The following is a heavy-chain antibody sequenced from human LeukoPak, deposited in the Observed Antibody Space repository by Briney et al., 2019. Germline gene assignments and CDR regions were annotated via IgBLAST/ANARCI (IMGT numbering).Heavy chain of an antibody. V-gene: IGHV1-18*01. CDR1: GYTFTSYG. J-gene: IGHJ2*01. CDR3: ARVHSSGYYLYWYFDL. D-gene: IGHD3-22*01. CDR2: ISAYNGNT. Sequence: ASVKVSCKASGYTFTSYGISWVRQAPGQGLEWMGWISAYNGNTNYAQKFQGRVTITADKSTSTAYMELSSLRSEDTAVYYCARVHSSGYYLYWYFDLWGRGTLVTVSS.